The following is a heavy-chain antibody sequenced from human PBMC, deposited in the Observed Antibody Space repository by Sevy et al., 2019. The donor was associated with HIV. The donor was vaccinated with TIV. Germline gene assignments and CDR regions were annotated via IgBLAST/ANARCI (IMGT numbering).Heavy chain of an antibody. J-gene: IGHJ3*02. V-gene: IGHV3-48*02. Sequence: GGSVRLSCEASKFTFSSYNMNWVRQAPGKGLEWISYIGSDDSTIYYADSVKGRFTISRDNAKKSLSLQMSRLRDEDTAVYYCAAAAGYCSINSCSDAFNIWGQGTMVTVSS. CDR3: AAAAGYCSINSCSDAFNI. CDR2: IGSDDSTI. D-gene: IGHD2-2*01. CDR1: KFTFSSYN.